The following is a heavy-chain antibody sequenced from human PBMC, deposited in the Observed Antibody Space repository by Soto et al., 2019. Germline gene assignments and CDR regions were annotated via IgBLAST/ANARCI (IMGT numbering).Heavy chain of an antibody. CDR3: ARAPPGDTAMVYDH. J-gene: IGHJ4*02. CDR1: GGSISSGNYY. CDR2: IFYSGST. V-gene: IGHV4-31*03. D-gene: IGHD5-18*01. Sequence: QVQLQESGPRLVKPSQTLSLTCTVSGGSISSGNYYWTWIRQHPGKGLEWLGYIFYSGSTHYNPSPKGRGFISPGTSKNQFSLNLTSVTAADTAVYYCARAPPGDTAMVYDHWGQGTLVTVSS.